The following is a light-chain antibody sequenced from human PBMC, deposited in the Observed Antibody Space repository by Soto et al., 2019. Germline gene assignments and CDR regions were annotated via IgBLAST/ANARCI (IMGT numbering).Light chain of an antibody. V-gene: IGLV2-14*03. CDR1: SSDVGGYSY. CDR2: EVS. Sequence: QSALTQPASVSGSPGQSITISCTGTSSDVGGYSYVSWFQQHPGKAPKLMIYEVSNRPSGVSNRFSGSKSGNTASLTISGLQAEDEAGYYCSSYTSTYTVIFGGGTKLTVL. CDR3: SSYTSTYTVI. J-gene: IGLJ2*01.